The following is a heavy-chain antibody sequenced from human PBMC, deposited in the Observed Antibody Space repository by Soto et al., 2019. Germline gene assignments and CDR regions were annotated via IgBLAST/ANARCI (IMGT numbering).Heavy chain of an antibody. CDR3: ARGLRGISFYGMDV. V-gene: IGHV3-33*01. Sequence: QVQLVESGGGVVQPGRSLRLSCAASGFTFSLYGMYWVRQAPGKGLEWVAGIWYDGSNKFYADSVKGRFTISRDNSKNTLYLQMNSLRDEDTAVYYCARGLRGISFYGMDVWGQGTTVIVSS. J-gene: IGHJ6*01. CDR1: GFTFSLYG. D-gene: IGHD3-16*01. CDR2: IWYDGSNK.